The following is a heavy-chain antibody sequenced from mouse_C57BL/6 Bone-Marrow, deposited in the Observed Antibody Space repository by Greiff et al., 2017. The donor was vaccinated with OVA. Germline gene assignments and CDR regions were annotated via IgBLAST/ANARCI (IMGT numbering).Heavy chain of an antibody. Sequence: EVMLVESGGGLVQPKGSLKLSCAASGFSFNTYAMNWVRQAPGKGLEWVARIRSKSNNYATYYADSVKDRFTISRDDSESMLYLQMNNLKTEDTAMYYCVGGRDYYGGLAYWGQGTLVTVSA. D-gene: IGHD1-1*01. J-gene: IGHJ3*01. CDR1: GFSFNTYA. CDR3: VGGRDYYGGLAY. V-gene: IGHV10-1*01. CDR2: IRSKSNNYAT.